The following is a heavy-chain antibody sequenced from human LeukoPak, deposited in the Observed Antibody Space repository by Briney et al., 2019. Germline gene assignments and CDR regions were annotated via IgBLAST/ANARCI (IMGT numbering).Heavy chain of an antibody. CDR3: ARVRTIFGVVIISPRVDY. V-gene: IGHV4-38-2*02. CDR2: IYHSGST. CDR1: GYSISSGYY. D-gene: IGHD3-3*01. Sequence: PSETLSLTCTVSGYSISSGYYLGWIRQPPGKGLEWIGRIYHSGSTYYNPSLKSRVTISVDTSKNQFSLKLSSVTAADTAVYYCARVRTIFGVVIISPRVDYWGQGTLVTVSS. J-gene: IGHJ4*02.